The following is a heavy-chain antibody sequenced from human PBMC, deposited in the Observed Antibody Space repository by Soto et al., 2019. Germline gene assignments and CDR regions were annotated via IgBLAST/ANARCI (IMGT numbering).Heavy chain of an antibody. J-gene: IGHJ4*02. CDR3: ARTGIVLRYFDWFRREYYFDY. CDR2: MNPNSGNT. D-gene: IGHD3-9*01. Sequence: GASVKVACKASGYTFTSYDINWVRQATGQGLEWMGWMNPNSGNTGYAQKFQGRVTMTRNTSISTAYMELSSLRSEDTAVYYCARTGIVLRYFDWFRREYYFDYWGQGTLVTVSS. V-gene: IGHV1-8*01. CDR1: GYTFTSYD.